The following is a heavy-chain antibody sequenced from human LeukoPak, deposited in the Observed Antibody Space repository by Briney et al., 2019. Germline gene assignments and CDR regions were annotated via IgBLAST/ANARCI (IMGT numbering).Heavy chain of an antibody. Sequence: ASVKVSCKASGYTFTGYYMHWVRQAPGQGLEWMGWINPNSGGTNYAQKFQGRVTMTRDTSISTAYMELRSLRSDDTAVYYCARLLCDSSGYYYYYYGMDVWGQGTTVTVSS. J-gene: IGHJ6*02. CDR1: GYTFTGYY. CDR2: INPNSGGT. V-gene: IGHV1-2*02. D-gene: IGHD3-22*01. CDR3: ARLLCDSSGYYYYYYGMDV.